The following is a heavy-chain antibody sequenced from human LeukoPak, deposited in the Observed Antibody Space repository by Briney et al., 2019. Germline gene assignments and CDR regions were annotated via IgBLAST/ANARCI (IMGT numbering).Heavy chain of an antibody. J-gene: IGHJ4*02. CDR1: GFTFSSYA. V-gene: IGHV3-30*18. Sequence: GGSLRLSCAASGFTFSSYAMHWVRQSLGKGLEWVAVMSYDGFNKYYADSVKGRFTISRDNFKNTLYLQMNSLRAEDTAVYYCAKTKGYSYGYYFDYWGQGTLVTVSS. D-gene: IGHD5-18*01. CDR2: MSYDGFNK. CDR3: AKTKGYSYGYYFDY.